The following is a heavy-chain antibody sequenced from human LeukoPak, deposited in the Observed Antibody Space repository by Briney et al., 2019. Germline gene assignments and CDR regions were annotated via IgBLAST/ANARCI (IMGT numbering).Heavy chain of an antibody. Sequence: GGSLRLSCAASGFTFSSYAMHWVRQAPGKGLEWVAVISYDGSNKYYADSVKGRFTISRDNSKNTLYLQMNSLRAEDTAVYYCARESYCGGDCYPDAFDIWGQGTMVTVSS. V-gene: IGHV3-30-3*01. J-gene: IGHJ3*02. D-gene: IGHD2-21*02. CDR2: ISYDGSNK. CDR1: GFTFSSYA. CDR3: ARESYCGGDCYPDAFDI.